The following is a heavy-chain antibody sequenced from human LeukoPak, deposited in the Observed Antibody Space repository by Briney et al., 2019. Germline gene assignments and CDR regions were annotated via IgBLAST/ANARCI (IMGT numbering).Heavy chain of an antibody. CDR1: GFTFAHYG. CDR3: ARDRLYTGYDPVLDL. D-gene: IGHD5-12*01. CDR2: IAFDGRRK. V-gene: IGHV3-30*03. J-gene: IGHJ5*02. Sequence: GGSLRLSCAASGFTFAHYGVQWVRQAPGKGLEWVAAIAFDGRRKFYTNSVKGRFTISRDNSNNILFLQMSDLRTEDTALYCCARDRLYTGYDPVLDLWGQGTPVTVSS.